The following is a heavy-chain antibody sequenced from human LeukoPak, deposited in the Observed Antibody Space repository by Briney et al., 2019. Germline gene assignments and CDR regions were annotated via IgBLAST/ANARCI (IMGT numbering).Heavy chain of an antibody. CDR1: GGSISSSSYY. D-gene: IGHD6-19*01. CDR3: ARHLEEAVAGPGAFDI. J-gene: IGHJ3*02. CDR2: IYYSGST. V-gene: IGHV4-39*01. Sequence: SETLSLTCTVSGGSISSSSYYWGWIRQPPGKGLEWIGSIYYSGSTYYNPSLKSRVTISVDTSKNQFSLKLSSVTAADTAVYYCARHLEEAVAGPGAFDIWGQGTMVTVSS.